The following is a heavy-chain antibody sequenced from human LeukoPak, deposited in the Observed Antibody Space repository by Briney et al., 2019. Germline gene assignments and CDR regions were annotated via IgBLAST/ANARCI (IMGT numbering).Heavy chain of an antibody. J-gene: IGHJ3*02. D-gene: IGHD3-22*01. Sequence: PGGSLRLSCAASGFTFSSYAMSWVRQAPGKGLEWVSAISGSGGSTYYADSVKGRFTIPRDNSKNTLYLQMNSLRAEDTAVYYCARGDLTYYYDSSGYYPKGDAFDIWGQGTMVTVSS. CDR3: ARGDLTYYYDSSGYYPKGDAFDI. CDR2: ISGSGGST. V-gene: IGHV3-23*01. CDR1: GFTFSSYA.